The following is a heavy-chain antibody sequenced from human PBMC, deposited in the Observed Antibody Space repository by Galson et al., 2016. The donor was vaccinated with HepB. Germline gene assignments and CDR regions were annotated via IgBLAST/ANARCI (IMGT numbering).Heavy chain of an antibody. J-gene: IGHJ4*02. CDR2: IKSKADGGTA. Sequence: SLRLSCAASGFTFSNYAMSWGRQAPGKGLKWVGRIKSKADGGTADYVAPVKGRFTISRDDSKNTLYLQMNSLSTEDTAVYYCTTFTKIWGQGTLVTVSS. D-gene: IGHD3-22*01. V-gene: IGHV3-15*01. CDR3: TTFTKI. CDR1: GFTFSNYA.